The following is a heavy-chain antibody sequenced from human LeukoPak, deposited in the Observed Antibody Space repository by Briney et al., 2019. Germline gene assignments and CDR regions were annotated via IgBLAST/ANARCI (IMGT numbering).Heavy chain of an antibody. Sequence: SETLSLTCTVSGGSISSYYWSWIRQPPGKGLEWIGYIYYSGSTNYNPSLKSRVTISVDTSKNQFSLKLSSVIAADTAVYYCARMGSGIAAGTYYFDYWGQGTLVTVSS. J-gene: IGHJ4*02. CDR2: IYYSGST. CDR1: GGSISSYY. D-gene: IGHD6-13*01. V-gene: IGHV4-59*01. CDR3: ARMGSGIAAGTYYFDY.